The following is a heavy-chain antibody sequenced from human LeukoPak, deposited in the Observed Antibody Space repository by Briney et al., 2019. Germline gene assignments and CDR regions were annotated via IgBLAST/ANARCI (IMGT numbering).Heavy chain of an antibody. Sequence: EASVKVSCKASGGSFSNYVISWVRQAPGQGLEWMGWISAYNGNTNYAQKLQGRVTMTTDTSTSTAYMELRSLRSDDTAVYYCARDSEAQLLWFGELSNWFDPWGQGTLVTVSS. V-gene: IGHV1-18*01. D-gene: IGHD3-10*01. CDR1: GGSFSNYV. CDR2: ISAYNGNT. CDR3: ARDSEAQLLWFGELSNWFDP. J-gene: IGHJ5*02.